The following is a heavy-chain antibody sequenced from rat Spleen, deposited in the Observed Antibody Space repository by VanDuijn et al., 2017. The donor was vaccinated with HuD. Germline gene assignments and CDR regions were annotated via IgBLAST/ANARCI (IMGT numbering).Heavy chain of an antibody. CDR3: AKDKGEYNNLFDY. J-gene: IGHJ2*01. V-gene: IGHV5-27*01. Sequence: EVQLVESDGGLVQPGRSLKLSCATSGFTFSNYYMAWVRQAPTKGLEWVASITNSGGSTYYRDSVRGRFTISRDIAKNTLYLQMDSLRSEDTATYYCAKDKGEYNNLFDYWGQGVMVTVTS. CDR2: ITNSGGST. D-gene: IGHD1-10*01. CDR1: GFTFSNYY.